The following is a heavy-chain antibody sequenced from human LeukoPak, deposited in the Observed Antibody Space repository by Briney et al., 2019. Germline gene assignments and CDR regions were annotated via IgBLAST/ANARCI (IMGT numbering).Heavy chain of an antibody. CDR2: IKQDGSEK. CDR3: AREDGYNYGIDAFDI. Sequence: GGSLRLSCAPSGFTFSSYWIIGVDPAPGRGLEGVANIKQDGSEKYYVDSVKGRFTISRDNAKNSLYLQMNSLRAEDTAVYYCAREDGYNYGIDAFDIWGQGTMVTVSS. CDR1: GFTFSSYW. D-gene: IGHD5-24*01. J-gene: IGHJ3*02. V-gene: IGHV3-7*01.